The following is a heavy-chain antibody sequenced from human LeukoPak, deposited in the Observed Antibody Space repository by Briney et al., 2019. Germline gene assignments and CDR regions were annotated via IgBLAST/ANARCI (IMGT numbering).Heavy chain of an antibody. Sequence: SETLSLTCAVYGGSFSGYYWSWIRQPPGKGLEWIGEINHSGSTNYNPSLKSRVTITVDTSKNQFSLKLSSLTAADTAVYYCARGKVVVAATLKWFDPWGQGTLVTVSS. CDR3: ARGKVVVAATLKWFDP. D-gene: IGHD2-15*01. V-gene: IGHV4-34*01. J-gene: IGHJ5*02. CDR2: INHSGST. CDR1: GGSFSGYY.